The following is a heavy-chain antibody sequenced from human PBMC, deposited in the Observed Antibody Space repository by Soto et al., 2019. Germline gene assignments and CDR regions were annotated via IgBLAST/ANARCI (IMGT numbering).Heavy chain of an antibody. CDR3: ARDLQDDY. Sequence: QVQLVQSGAEVKKPGASVNVSCKASGYTFTSYAMHLVRQAPGQRLEWMGWINAGNGNTKYSQKFQGRVTITRDTSASTAYMELSSLRSEETAVYYCARDLQDDYWGQGTLVTVSS. CDR1: GYTFTSYA. V-gene: IGHV1-3*01. CDR2: INAGNGNT. J-gene: IGHJ4*02.